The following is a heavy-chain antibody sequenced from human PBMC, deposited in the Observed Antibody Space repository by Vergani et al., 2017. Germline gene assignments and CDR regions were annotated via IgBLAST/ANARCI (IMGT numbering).Heavy chain of an antibody. V-gene: IGHV3-30-3*01. CDR1: GFTFSSYA. CDR2: ISYDGSNK. Sequence: VQLVESGGGVVQPGRSLRLSCAASGFTFSSYAMHWVRQAPGKGLEWVAVISYDGSNKYYADSVKGRFTISRDNSKNTLYLQMNSLRAEDTAVYYCAGEVEGIDYWGQGTLVTVSS. J-gene: IGHJ4*02. CDR3: AGEVEGIDY. D-gene: IGHD5-24*01.